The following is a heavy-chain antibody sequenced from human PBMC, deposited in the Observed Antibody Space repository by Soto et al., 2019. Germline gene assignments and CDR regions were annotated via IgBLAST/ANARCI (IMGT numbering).Heavy chain of an antibody. CDR2: INPNSGGT. CDR3: ARVPPCSGGSCDSQDHNWFDP. CDR1: GYTFTGYY. V-gene: IGHV1-2*02. Sequence: ASVKVSCKASGYTFTGYYMHWVRQAPGQGLEWMGWINPNSGGTNYAQKFQGGVTMTRDTSISTAYMELSRLRSDDTAVYYCARVPPCSGGSCDSQDHNWFDPWGQGTLVTVSS. D-gene: IGHD2-15*01. J-gene: IGHJ5*02.